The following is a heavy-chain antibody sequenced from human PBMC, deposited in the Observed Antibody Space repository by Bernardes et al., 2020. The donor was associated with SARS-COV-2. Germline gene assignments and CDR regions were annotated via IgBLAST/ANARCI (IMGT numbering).Heavy chain of an antibody. Sequence: GGSLRLSCEVSGFPVNINYMMWVRQAPGKGLEGVSVMNSDGDTYYADSVKGRFTISRDSSKNILYLQMSSLRADDTAVYYCAREGRTTYRRLDYWGQGTPVTVSS. CDR1: GFPVNINY. V-gene: IGHV3-53*01. CDR2: MNSDGDT. J-gene: IGHJ4*02. D-gene: IGHD3-16*01. CDR3: AREGRTTYRRLDY.